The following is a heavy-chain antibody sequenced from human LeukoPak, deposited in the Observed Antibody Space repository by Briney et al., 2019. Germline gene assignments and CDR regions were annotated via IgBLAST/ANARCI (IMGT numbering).Heavy chain of an antibody. V-gene: IGHV4-39*01. J-gene: IGHJ3*02. D-gene: IGHD1-26*01. CDR2: IYYSGST. CDR3: ARHRRGSYCAFDI. CDR1: GGSLSSSSYY. Sequence: SETLSLTCTVSGGSLSSSSYYWGWIRQPPGKGLEWIGSIYYSGSTYYTPSLKSRVTISVDTSKNQFSLKLSSVTAADTAVYYCARHRRGSYCAFDIWGQGTMVTVSS.